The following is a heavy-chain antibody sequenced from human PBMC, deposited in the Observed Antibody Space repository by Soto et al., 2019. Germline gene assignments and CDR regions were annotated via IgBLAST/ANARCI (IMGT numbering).Heavy chain of an antibody. Sequence: SETLSLTCTVSGGSISSSSYYWGWIRQPPGKWLEWIGSIYYSGSTYYNPSLKSRVTISVDTSKNQFSLKLSSVTAADTAVHYCARKRRAAGTYYYFDYWGQGTLVTVYS. CDR1: GGSISSSSYY. CDR2: IYYSGST. D-gene: IGHD6-13*01. V-gene: IGHV4-39*01. CDR3: ARKRRAAGTYYYFDY. J-gene: IGHJ4*02.